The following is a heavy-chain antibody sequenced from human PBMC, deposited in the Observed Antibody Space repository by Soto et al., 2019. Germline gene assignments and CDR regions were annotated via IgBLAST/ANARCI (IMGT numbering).Heavy chain of an antibody. Sequence: ASETLSLTCAVYGGFVSSGSYYWSWIRQPPGKGLEWIGEMSHSGGTHFNPSLKSRVTISVDTSKNQFSLKMSSVTAADTALYYCARVERGTATPVVDAFDIWGPGTMVTVSS. J-gene: IGHJ3*02. CDR1: GGFVSSGSYY. D-gene: IGHD2-21*02. CDR3: ARVERGTATPVVDAFDI. CDR2: MSHSGGT. V-gene: IGHV4-61*01.